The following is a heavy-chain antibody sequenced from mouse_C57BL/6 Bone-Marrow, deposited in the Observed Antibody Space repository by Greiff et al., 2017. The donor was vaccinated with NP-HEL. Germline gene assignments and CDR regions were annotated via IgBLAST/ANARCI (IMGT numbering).Heavy chain of an antibody. D-gene: IGHD2-10*02. CDR2: INYDGSST. V-gene: IGHV5-16*01. CDR1: GFTFSDYY. CDR3: ARGGYGNYCLFDY. J-gene: IGHJ2*01. Sequence: EVMLVESEGGLVQPGSSMKLSCTASGFTFSDYYMAWVRQVPEKGLEWVANINYDGSSTYYLDSLKSRFIISRDNAKNILYLQMSSLKSEDTATYYCARGGYGNYCLFDYWGQGTTLTVSS.